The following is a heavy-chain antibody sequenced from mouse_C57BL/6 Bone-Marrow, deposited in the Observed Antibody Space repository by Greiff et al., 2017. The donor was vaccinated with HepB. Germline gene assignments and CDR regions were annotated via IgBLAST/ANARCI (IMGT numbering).Heavy chain of an antibody. J-gene: IGHJ1*03. D-gene: IGHD2-12*01. CDR2: IWSGGST. CDR1: GFSLTSYG. Sequence: QVQLQQSGPGLVQPSQSLSITCTVSGFSLTSYGVHWVRQSPGKGLEWLGVIWSGGSTDYNAAFISRLSISKDNSKSQVFFKMNSLQADDTAIYYCARNPIVGYFDVWGTGTTVTVSS. CDR3: ARNPIVGYFDV. V-gene: IGHV2-2*01.